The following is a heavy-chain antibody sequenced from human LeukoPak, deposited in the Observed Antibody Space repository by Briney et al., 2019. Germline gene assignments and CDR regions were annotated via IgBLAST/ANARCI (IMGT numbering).Heavy chain of an antibody. Sequence: GGSLRLSCAASGFSFSSYWMHWVRQGPGKGLVWVSGINSDGSSTSYADSVKGRFTISRDNAKNTLYLQMNSLSAEDTAVYYCTRDLESSWGQGTLVTVSS. CDR3: TRDLESS. CDR1: GFSFSSYW. J-gene: IGHJ4*02. D-gene: IGHD1-1*01. CDR2: INSDGSST. V-gene: IGHV3-74*01.